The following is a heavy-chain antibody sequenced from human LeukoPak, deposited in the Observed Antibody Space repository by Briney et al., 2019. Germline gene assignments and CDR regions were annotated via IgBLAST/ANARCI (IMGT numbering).Heavy chain of an antibody. CDR1: GGTFSSYA. V-gene: IGHV1-69*05. J-gene: IGHJ4*02. CDR3: ATPSRWMATIGGGFDY. CDR2: IIPIFGTA. D-gene: IGHD5-24*01. Sequence: GASVKVSCKASGGTFSSYAISWVRQAPGQGLEWMGGIIPIFGTANYAQKFQGRVTITTDESTSTAYMELSSLRSEDTAVYYCATPSRWMATIGGGFDYWGQGTLVTVSS.